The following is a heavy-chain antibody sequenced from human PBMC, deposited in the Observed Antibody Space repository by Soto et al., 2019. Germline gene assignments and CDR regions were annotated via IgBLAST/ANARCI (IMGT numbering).Heavy chain of an antibody. CDR1: GITIRNYP. V-gene: IGHV3-23*01. J-gene: IGHJ4*02. CDR3: VKDDGGNPSTEPH. CDR2: ISGSGDRT. D-gene: IGHD2-15*01. Sequence: EVQLQESGGGLVQPGGSLRLSCAASGITIRNYPMSWARQAPGKGLDWVSGISGSGDRTYYADSAKGRFTISKAFSKNSLSLQLDSLRVEDTAVYFCVKDDGGNPSTEPHWGQGTLVTVSS.